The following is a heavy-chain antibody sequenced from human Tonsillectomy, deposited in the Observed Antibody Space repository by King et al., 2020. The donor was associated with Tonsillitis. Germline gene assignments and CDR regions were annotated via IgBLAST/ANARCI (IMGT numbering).Heavy chain of an antibody. J-gene: IGHJ4*01. CDR2: IYHSGST. D-gene: IGHD2-2*02. CDR1: GYSISSGYY. Sequence: QLQESGPGLVKPSETLSLTCTVSGYSISSGYYWGWIRQPPGKGLECIGSIYHSGSTYYNPSLRSRVTISVDTSKNQFSLKLTSVTAADTAVYYCARDRRYCSSTSCYNAIFDYWGQEPWSPSPQ. CDR3: ARDRRYCSSTSCYNAIFDY. V-gene: IGHV4-38-2*02.